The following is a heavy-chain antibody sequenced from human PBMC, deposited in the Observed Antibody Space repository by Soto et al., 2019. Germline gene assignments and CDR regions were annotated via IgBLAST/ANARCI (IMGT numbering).Heavy chain of an antibody. D-gene: IGHD1-26*01. Sequence: QVKLEQSGAEVKKPGASVKVSCKASGYTFFSYGITWVRQAPGQGLEWMGWVSGYNGHTNYAQKFQGRVTMTRDISTTTAYMELRNLRSDDTAVYYCARLVGPTSSDNWFDPWGQGTLVTDSS. J-gene: IGHJ5*02. CDR1: GYTFFSYG. V-gene: IGHV1-18*01. CDR2: VSGYNGHT. CDR3: ARLVGPTSSDNWFDP.